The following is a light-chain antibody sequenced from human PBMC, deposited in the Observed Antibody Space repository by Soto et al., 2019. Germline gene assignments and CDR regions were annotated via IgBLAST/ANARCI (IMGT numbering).Light chain of an antibody. V-gene: IGKV1-39*01. CDR2: AAS. J-gene: IGKJ5*01. CDR3: QQSYVTPPIT. CDR1: QSISRY. Sequence: DIQMTQSPSSLSASVGDRVTITCRASQSISRYLNWYQHRPGQAPKLLINAASNLRSGVPSGFSGSGSGTDFTLTITSLQPEDFAFYYCQQSYVTPPITFGQGTRLEIK.